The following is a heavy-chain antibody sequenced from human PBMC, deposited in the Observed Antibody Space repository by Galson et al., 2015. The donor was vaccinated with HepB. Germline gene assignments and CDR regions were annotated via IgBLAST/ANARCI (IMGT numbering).Heavy chain of an antibody. Sequence: SLRLSCAASGFTFSSYSMNWVRQAPGKGLEWVSYISSSSSTIYYADSVKGRFTISRDNAKNSLYLQMNSLRAEDTAVYYCARDQGYYYYGMDVWGQGTTVTVSS. CDR2: ISSSSSTI. V-gene: IGHV3-48*01. CDR3: ARDQGYYYYGMDV. CDR1: GFTFSSYS. J-gene: IGHJ6*02.